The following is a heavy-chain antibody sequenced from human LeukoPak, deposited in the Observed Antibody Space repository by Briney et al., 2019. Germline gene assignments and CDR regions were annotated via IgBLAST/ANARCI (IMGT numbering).Heavy chain of an antibody. Sequence: GGSLRLSCAASGFTFSSYTMNWVRQAPGKGLEWVSVIYSGGSTYYADSVKGRFTISRDNSKNTLYLQMNSLRAEDTAVYYCVRDGYNYADYWGQGTLVTVSS. J-gene: IGHJ4*02. CDR1: GFTFSSYT. CDR2: IYSGGST. V-gene: IGHV3-53*01. D-gene: IGHD5-24*01. CDR3: VRDGYNYADY.